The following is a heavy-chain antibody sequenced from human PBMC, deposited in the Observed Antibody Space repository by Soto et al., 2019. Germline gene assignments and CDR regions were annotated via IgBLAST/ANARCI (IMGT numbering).Heavy chain of an antibody. CDR3: VQSRCGGDCLQSYSSHYDYGMDI. V-gene: IGHV2-5*02. D-gene: IGHD2-21*02. Sequence: QITLKESGPTLVKPTQTLTVTCSFSGFSLSTGGMGVGWIRQPPGKALEWLALIYWDGDRGYSPSLMNRLTIDKDTSENQGVLTMTNRDPVYTATYSCVQSRCGGDCLQSYSSHYDYGMDIWGQGTTVTVSS. J-gene: IGHJ6*02. CDR1: GFSLSTGGMG. CDR2: IYWDGDR.